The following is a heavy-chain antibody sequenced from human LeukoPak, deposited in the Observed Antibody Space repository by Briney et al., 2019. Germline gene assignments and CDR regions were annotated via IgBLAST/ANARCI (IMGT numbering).Heavy chain of an antibody. V-gene: IGHV4-4*07. D-gene: IGHD3-10*01. CDR1: GASISSYY. Sequence: SETLSLTCTVSGASISSYYWSWIWQPAGKGLEWLGRTSTTVGTYYSPSLKSRVTMSIDTSKNQFSLRLTSVTAGDTAVYFCARGYGSGTYSAWGQGTLVTVSS. CDR3: ARGYGSGTYSA. CDR2: TSTTVGT. J-gene: IGHJ5*02.